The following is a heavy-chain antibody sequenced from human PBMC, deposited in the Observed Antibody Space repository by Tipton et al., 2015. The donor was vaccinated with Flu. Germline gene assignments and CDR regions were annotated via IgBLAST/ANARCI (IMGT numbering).Heavy chain of an antibody. J-gene: IGHJ3*01. Sequence: TLSLTCTVSGGSVTSSYWSWIRQPAGKGLEWIGRISTSGSTNYNASLESRVTMSRDTSKNHFSLRLSSATAADTALYYCARDLRGYSGYTGGDAFDLWGPG. CDR2: ISTSGST. CDR1: GGSVTSSY. V-gene: IGHV4-4*07. D-gene: IGHD5-12*01. CDR3: ARDLRGYSGYTGGDAFDL.